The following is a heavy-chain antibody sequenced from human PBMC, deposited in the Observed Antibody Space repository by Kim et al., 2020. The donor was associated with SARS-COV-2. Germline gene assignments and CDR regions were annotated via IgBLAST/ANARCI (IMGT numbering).Heavy chain of an antibody. Sequence: PSETLSLTCSVSGGSISSYYWSWIRQPPGKGLEWIGYIYYSGSTNYNPSLKSRVTISVDTSKNQFSLSLKLSSVTAADTAVYYCATARHSSSWYDYWGQGTLVTVSS. CDR2: IYYSGST. CDR3: ATARHSSSWYDY. V-gene: IGHV4-59*01. CDR1: GGSISSYY. D-gene: IGHD6-13*01. J-gene: IGHJ4*02.